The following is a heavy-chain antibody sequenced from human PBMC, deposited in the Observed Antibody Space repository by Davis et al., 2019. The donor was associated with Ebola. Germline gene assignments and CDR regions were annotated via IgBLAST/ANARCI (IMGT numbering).Heavy chain of an antibody. J-gene: IGHJ4*02. D-gene: IGHD6-19*01. CDR3: AKGDNSGWYGFDY. CDR1: GFTLSIYG. V-gene: IGHV3-30*02. Sequence: GSLKISCAASGFTLSIYGMHWVRQAPGKGLEWVAFIRNDGNDQYYAGSVKGRFTISRDNSKNTLSLQMNSLRAEDTAVYYCAKGDNSGWYGFDYWGQGTLVTVSS. CDR2: IRNDGNDQ.